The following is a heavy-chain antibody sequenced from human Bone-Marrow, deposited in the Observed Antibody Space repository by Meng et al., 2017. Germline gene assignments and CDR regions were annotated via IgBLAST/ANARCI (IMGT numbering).Heavy chain of an antibody. CDR2: ISSSGSTI. CDR3: ARDFGFGGGYYGMDV. Sequence: GGSLRLSCAASGFTFSSYEMNWVRQAPGKGLEWVSYISSSGSTIYYADSVKGRFTISRDNAKNSLYLQMNSLRAEDTAVYYCARDFGFGGGYYGMDVWGQGTTVTVSS. CDR1: GFTFSSYE. D-gene: IGHD3-10*01. J-gene: IGHJ6*02. V-gene: IGHV3-48*03.